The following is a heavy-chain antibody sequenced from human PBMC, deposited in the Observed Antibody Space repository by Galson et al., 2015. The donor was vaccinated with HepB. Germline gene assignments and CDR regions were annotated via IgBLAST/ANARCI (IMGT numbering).Heavy chain of an antibody. Sequence: QSGAEVKKPGESLKISCKASGYSFTSYWISWVRQMPGKGLEWMGRIDPSDSYTNYSPSFQGHVTISADKSISTAYLQWSSLKASDTAMYYCARLDSSSWYTPAPPDYWGQGTLVTVSS. J-gene: IGHJ4*02. CDR3: ARLDSSSWYTPAPPDY. V-gene: IGHV5-10-1*01. CDR1: GYSFTSYW. CDR2: IDPSDSYT. D-gene: IGHD6-13*01.